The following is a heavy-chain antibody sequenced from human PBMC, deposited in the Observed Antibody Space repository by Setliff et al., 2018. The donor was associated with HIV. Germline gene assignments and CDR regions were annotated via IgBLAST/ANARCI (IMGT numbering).Heavy chain of an antibody. Sequence: GSLRLSCAASGFAFSTFDMNWVRQAPGKGLEWVSAVGVGGGATYYADSVRGRFAVSRDDSKNTLYLQMNSLRAEDTAVYYCAKDYYDFVWGSSLAYWGQGTLVTVSS. CDR3: AKDYYDFVWGSSLAY. V-gene: IGHV3-23*01. J-gene: IGHJ4*02. CDR2: VGVGGGAT. D-gene: IGHD3-16*01. CDR1: GFAFSTFD.